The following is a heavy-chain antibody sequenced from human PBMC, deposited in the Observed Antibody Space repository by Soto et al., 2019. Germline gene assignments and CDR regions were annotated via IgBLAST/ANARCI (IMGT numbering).Heavy chain of an antibody. CDR3: ARDRGGAGATDY. D-gene: IGHD1-26*01. J-gene: IGHJ4*02. V-gene: IGHV3-48*02. CDR2: ISSSSSTI. CDR1: GFTFSNSG. Sequence: GGSLRLSCAASGFTFSNSGMNWVRQAPGKGLEWVSYISSSSSTIRYADSVKGRFTISRDNAKNSLFLQMNSLRDEDTAVYYCARDRGGAGATDYWGQGTLVTVSS.